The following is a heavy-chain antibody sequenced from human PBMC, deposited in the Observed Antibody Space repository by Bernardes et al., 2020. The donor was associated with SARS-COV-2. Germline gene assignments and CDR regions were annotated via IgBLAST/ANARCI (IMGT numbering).Heavy chain of an antibody. D-gene: IGHD3-22*01. V-gene: IGHV1-2*02. CDR3: AIPPTDYDRYGMDV. Sequence: ASVKVSCKASGYTFTGYYVHWVRQAPGQGLEWMGLLNPNSGGTNYAQKFQDRVTMTRDTSISTAYMELSMLRSDDTAVYYCAIPPTDYDRYGMDVWGQGTTVTVSS. CDR1: GYTFTGYY. J-gene: IGHJ6*02. CDR2: LNPNSGGT.